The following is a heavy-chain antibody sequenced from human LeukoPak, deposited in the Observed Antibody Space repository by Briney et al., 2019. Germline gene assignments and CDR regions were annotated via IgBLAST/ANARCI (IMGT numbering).Heavy chain of an antibody. CDR2: INHSGST. J-gene: IGHJ4*02. V-gene: IGHV4-34*01. Sequence: SETLSLTCSVSGGSISSYYWSWIRQPPGKGLEWIGEINHSGSTNYNPSLKSRVTISVDTSKNQFSLKLSSVTAEDTAVYYCATQILLCHYYWGQGTLVTVSS. CDR1: GGSISSYY. CDR3: ATQILLCHYY. D-gene: IGHD2/OR15-2a*01.